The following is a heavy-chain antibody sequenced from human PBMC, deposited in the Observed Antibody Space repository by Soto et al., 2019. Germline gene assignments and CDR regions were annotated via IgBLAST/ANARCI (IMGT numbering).Heavy chain of an antibody. D-gene: IGHD3-10*01. Sequence: QVQLVQSGAEVKKPGSSVKVSCKASGDTLSTYAISWVRQAPGQGLQWMGGIIPVIGTPNYAQEFQGRVTITADESTSTTYRELSSLRSEDTAVYYCARGPIVRGVALYGMDVWGQGTTVTVSS. CDR1: GDTLSTYA. CDR3: ARGPIVRGVALYGMDV. CDR2: IIPVIGTP. J-gene: IGHJ6*02. V-gene: IGHV1-69*01.